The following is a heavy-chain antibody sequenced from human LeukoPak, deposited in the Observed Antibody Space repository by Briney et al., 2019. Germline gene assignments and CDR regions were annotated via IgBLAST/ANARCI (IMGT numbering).Heavy chain of an antibody. CDR3: ARDSPDIVVVPAAWGGMDV. CDR1: GGTFSSYA. D-gene: IGHD2-2*01. CDR2: VIPIFGAA. V-gene: IGHV1-69*13. Sequence: SVKVSCKASGGTFSSYAISWVRHAPGQGVECRCGVIPIFGAANYAQKFQGRVTITADESPSTAYMELSSLRSEDTAVYYCARDSPDIVVVPAAWGGMDVWGKGTTVTVSS. J-gene: IGHJ6*04.